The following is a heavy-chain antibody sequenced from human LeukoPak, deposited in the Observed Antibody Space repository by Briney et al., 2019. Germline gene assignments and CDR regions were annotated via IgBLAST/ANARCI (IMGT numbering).Heavy chain of an antibody. CDR2: IYTSGST. J-gene: IGHJ6*03. Sequence: SETLSLTCTVSGGSISSGSYYWSWIRQPAGKGLEWIERIYTSGSTNYNPSLKSRVTISVDTSKNQFSLKLSSVTAADTAVYYCARGVAERFAELRPVRDYYYYMDVWGKGTTVTISS. V-gene: IGHV4-61*02. CDR1: GGSISSGSYY. D-gene: IGHD3-10*01. CDR3: ARGVAERFAELRPVRDYYYYMDV.